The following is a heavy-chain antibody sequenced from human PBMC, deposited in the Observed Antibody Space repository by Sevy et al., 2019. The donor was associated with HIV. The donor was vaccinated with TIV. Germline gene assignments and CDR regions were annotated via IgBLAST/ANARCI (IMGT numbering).Heavy chain of an antibody. J-gene: IGHJ4*02. CDR1: GVTVSNYA. V-gene: IGHV1-69*13. CDR2: TIPMFGTP. Sequence: ASVKVSCKASGVTVSNYAISWVRQAPGQGLEWMGGTIPMFGTPSYAQKFQGRVTITADESTSTAYMELTSLRSEDTAVYYCARDSLYSTNWAFDYWGQGTLVTVSS. CDR3: ARDSLYSTNWAFDY. D-gene: IGHD6-13*01.